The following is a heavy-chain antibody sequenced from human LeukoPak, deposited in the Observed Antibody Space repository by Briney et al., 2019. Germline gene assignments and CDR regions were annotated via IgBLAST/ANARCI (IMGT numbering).Heavy chain of an antibody. CDR3: ARVVLAQGLNFDY. D-gene: IGHD3-3*02. Sequence: PSQTLSLTCAVSGGSISSGGYSWSWIRQPPGKGLEWIGYIYYSGSTNYNPPLKSRVTISVDKSKNQFSLKLSSVTAADTAVYYCARVVLAQGLNFDYWGQGTLVTVSS. J-gene: IGHJ4*02. V-gene: IGHV4-30-4*07. CDR1: GGSISSGGYS. CDR2: IYYSGST.